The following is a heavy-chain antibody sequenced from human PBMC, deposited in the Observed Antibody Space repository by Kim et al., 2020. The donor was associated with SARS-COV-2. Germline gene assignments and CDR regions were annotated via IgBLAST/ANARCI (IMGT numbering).Heavy chain of an antibody. CDR3: TTDSALGVGRNMPRDLY. Sequence: VKGRFTISRDDSKNTLYLQMNSLKTEDTAVYYCTTDSALGVGRNMPRDLYWGQGTLVTVSS. D-gene: IGHD2-2*01. V-gene: IGHV3-15*01. J-gene: IGHJ4*02.